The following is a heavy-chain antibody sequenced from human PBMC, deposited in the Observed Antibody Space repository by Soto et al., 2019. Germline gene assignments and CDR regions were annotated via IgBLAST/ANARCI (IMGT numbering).Heavy chain of an antibody. D-gene: IGHD6-13*01. CDR3: AKVSSSSWPDDY. Sequence: EVQLLESGGGLVQPGGSLRLSCAASGFTFSSYAMSWVRQAPGKGLEWVSAISGSGGSTYYADSVKGRFTISRDNSKNTLDLQMNRLGAEDTAVYYCAKVSSSSWPDDYWGQGTLVTVSS. V-gene: IGHV3-23*01. CDR1: GFTFSSYA. J-gene: IGHJ4*02. CDR2: ISGSGGST.